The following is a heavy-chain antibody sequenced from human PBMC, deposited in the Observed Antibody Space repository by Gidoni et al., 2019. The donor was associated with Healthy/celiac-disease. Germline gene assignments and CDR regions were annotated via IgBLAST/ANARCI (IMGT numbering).Heavy chain of an antibody. CDR3: AKDRRHSVAAYSAAETV. V-gene: IGHV3-23*01. Sequence: EVQLLESGGGLVQPGGSLRLSCAASGFTFSSYALSWVRQAPGKGLEWVSAISGSGGSTYYADSVKGRFTISRDNSKNTLYLQMNSLRAEDTAVYYCAKDRRHSVAAYSAAETVWGQGTLVTVSS. J-gene: IGHJ4*02. CDR1: GFTFSSYA. CDR2: ISGSGGST. D-gene: IGHD6-6*01.